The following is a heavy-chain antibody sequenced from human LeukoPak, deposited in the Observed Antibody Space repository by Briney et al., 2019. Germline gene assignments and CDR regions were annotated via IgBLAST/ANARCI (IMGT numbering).Heavy chain of an antibody. CDR2: INPNSGGT. J-gene: IGHJ4*02. CDR3: ASHYYDSSGQHDD. Sequence: ASVKVSCKASGYTFTGYYMHWVRQAPGQGLEWMGRINPNSGGTNYAQKFQGRVTMTRDTSIGTAYMELSRLRSDDTAVYYCASHYYDSSGQHDDWGQGTLVTVSS. D-gene: IGHD3-22*01. V-gene: IGHV1-2*06. CDR1: GYTFTGYY.